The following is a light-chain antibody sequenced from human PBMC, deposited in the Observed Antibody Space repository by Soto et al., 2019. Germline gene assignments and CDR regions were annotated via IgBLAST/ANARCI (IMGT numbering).Light chain of an antibody. CDR1: QDIVTL. V-gene: IGKV1-33*01. J-gene: IGKJ4*01. CDR3: QQYDNLPLT. Sequence: DIQMTQSPSSLSASLGDRVTITCQASQDIVTLLNWYQQKPGSAPKLLIYDASNLETGVPSRFSGSGSGTHFTFTVSSLQPEDVATYYCQQYDNLPLTFGGGTKVDIK. CDR2: DAS.